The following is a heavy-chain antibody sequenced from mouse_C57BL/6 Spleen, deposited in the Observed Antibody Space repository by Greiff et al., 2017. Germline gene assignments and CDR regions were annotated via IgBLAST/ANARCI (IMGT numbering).Heavy chain of an antibody. J-gene: IGHJ2*01. CDR2: INPSTGGT. CDR3: ARSNWDLYYFDY. D-gene: IGHD4-1*01. CDR1: GYSFTGYY. Sequence: VQLKQSGPELVKPGASVKISCKASGYSFTGYYMHWVKQSSEKSLEWIGEINPSTGGTSYNQKFKGKATLTVDKSSSTAYMQLKSLTSEDSAVYYCARSNWDLYYFDYWGQGTTLTVSS. V-gene: IGHV1-43*01.